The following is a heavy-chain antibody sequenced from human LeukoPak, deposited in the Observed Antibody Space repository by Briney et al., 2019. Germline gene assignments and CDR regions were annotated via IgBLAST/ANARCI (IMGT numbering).Heavy chain of an antibody. CDR3: ARDQSGTYCVDY. CDR1: GFTFSSYA. V-gene: IGHV3-30*04. CDR2: ISYDGSAK. J-gene: IGHJ4*02. Sequence: PGGCLRLSCATPGFTFSSYAIHWVRQAPGKGLEWVAFISYDGSAKYYADSVKGRFTISRDSSKNTVYLQMNNLRAEDTALYYCARDQSGTYCVDYWGQGTLVTVSS. D-gene: IGHD1-26*01.